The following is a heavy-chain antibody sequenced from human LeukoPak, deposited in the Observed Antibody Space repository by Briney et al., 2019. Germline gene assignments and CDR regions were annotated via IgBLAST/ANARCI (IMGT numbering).Heavy chain of an antibody. CDR3: ASVPRFLEWLPPYNWFDP. Sequence: PGGSLRLSCAASGFTFISYWMSWVRQAPGKGLEWVANIKQDGSEKYYVDSVKGRFTISIDNAKNSLYLQMNSLRAEDTAVYYCASVPRFLEWLPPYNWFDPWGQGTLVTVSS. V-gene: IGHV3-7*01. CDR2: IKQDGSEK. J-gene: IGHJ5*02. CDR1: GFTFISYW. D-gene: IGHD3-3*01.